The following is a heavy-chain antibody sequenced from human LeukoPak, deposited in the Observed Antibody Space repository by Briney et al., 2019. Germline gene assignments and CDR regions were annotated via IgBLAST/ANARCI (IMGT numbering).Heavy chain of an antibody. CDR3: ARDGYCSSTSCSRGRWFDP. Sequence: GASVKVSCKASGYTSTSYGISWVRQAPGQGLEWMGWISAYNGNTNYAQKLQGRVTMTTDTSTSTAYMELRSLRSDDTAVYYCARDGYCSSTSCSRGRWFDPWGQGTLVTVSS. J-gene: IGHJ5*02. V-gene: IGHV1-18*01. CDR2: ISAYNGNT. D-gene: IGHD2-2*03. CDR1: GYTSTSYG.